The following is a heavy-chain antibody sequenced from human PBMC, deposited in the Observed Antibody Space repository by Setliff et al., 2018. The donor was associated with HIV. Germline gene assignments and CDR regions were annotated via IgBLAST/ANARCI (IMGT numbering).Heavy chain of an antibody. CDR3: VRGVQSPPHYSYYYMDV. J-gene: IGHJ6*03. V-gene: IGHV1-69*06. CDR2: IIPIFGTT. CDR1: GYTFTSYG. Sequence: SVKVSCKASGYTFTSYGISWVRQAPGQGLEWMGGIIPIFGTTNYAQKFQGRVTITADKSTSTAYMELTSLRFDDTAMYYCVRGVQSPPHYSYYYMDVWGEGTMVTVSS. D-gene: IGHD3-3*01.